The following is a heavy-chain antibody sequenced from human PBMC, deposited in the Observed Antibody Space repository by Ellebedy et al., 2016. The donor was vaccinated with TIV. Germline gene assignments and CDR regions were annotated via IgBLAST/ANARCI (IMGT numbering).Heavy chain of an antibody. J-gene: IGHJ5*02. Sequence: MPSETLSLTCTVSGGSISSSSYYWGWIRQPPGKGLEWIGSIYYSGSTSYHPSLKCRVTISGDTSKNQFALKQSYVTAADTAVYYCARRRYSSGRYNWFDPWGQGTLVTVSS. CDR2: IYYSGST. CDR1: GGSISSSSYY. D-gene: IGHD6-19*01. CDR3: ARRRYSSGRYNWFDP. V-gene: IGHV4-39*01.